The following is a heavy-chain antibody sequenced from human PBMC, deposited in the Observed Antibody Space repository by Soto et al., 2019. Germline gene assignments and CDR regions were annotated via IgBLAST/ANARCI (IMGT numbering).Heavy chain of an antibody. Sequence: GESLKISCTGIGYAFTSYWIAWVRQMPGKGLEWMGIIYPGDSDTRYSPSFQGQVTISVDKSITTAYLQWSTLKASDTAMYYCARGYCTTTICDPWFDPWGQGTLVTSPQ. D-gene: IGHD2-2*01. V-gene: IGHV5-51*01. J-gene: IGHJ5*02. CDR3: ARGYCTTTICDPWFDP. CDR2: IYPGDSDT. CDR1: GYAFTSYW.